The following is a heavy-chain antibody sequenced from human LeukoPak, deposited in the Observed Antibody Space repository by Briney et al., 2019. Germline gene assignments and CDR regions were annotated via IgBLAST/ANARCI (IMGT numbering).Heavy chain of an antibody. Sequence: PSETLSLTCAVYGGSFRGYYWGWIRQPPGKGLEWIGEINHSGSTNYNPSLKSRVTISVDTSKNQFSLKLSSVTAADTAVYYCARGYHDFSGYWLSYFDYWGQGTLVTVSS. CDR1: GGSFRGYY. V-gene: IGHV4-34*01. CDR2: INHSGST. D-gene: IGHD3-22*01. J-gene: IGHJ4*02. CDR3: ARGYHDFSGYWLSYFDY.